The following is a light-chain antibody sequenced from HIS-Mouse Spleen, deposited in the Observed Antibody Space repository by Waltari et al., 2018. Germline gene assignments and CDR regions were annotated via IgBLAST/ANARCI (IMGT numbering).Light chain of an antibody. CDR3: AAWDDSLSGPV. J-gene: IGLJ3*02. V-gene: IGLV1-47*01. CDR2: RNN. CDR1: SSNIGSNY. Sequence: QSVLTQPPSASGTPGPRVTISCSGSSSNIGSNYVYWYRPLPGTAPKLLIYRNNQRPSGVPDRFSGSKSGTSASLAISGLRSEDEADYYCAAWDDSLSGPVFGGGTKLTVL.